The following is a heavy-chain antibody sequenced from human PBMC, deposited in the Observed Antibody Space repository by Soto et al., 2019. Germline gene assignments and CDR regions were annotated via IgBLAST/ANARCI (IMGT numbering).Heavy chain of an antibody. J-gene: IGHJ3*02. Sequence: EVQLLESGGGLVQPGGSLRLSCAASGFTFSSYAMSWVRQAPGKGLEWVSAISGSGGSTYYADSVKGRFTISRDNSKNTLYLQMNSLRAEDTAVYYCAKDRALPGYSSGGSSYSGDDAFDIWGQGTMVTVSS. CDR2: ISGSGGST. D-gene: IGHD2-15*01. V-gene: IGHV3-23*01. CDR1: GFTFSSYA. CDR3: AKDRALPGYSSGGSSYSGDDAFDI.